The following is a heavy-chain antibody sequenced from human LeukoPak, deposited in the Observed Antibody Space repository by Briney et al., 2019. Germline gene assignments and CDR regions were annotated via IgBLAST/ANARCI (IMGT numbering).Heavy chain of an antibody. J-gene: IGHJ4*02. CDR1: GFTFSSYA. D-gene: IGHD4-17*01. V-gene: IGHV3-23*01. CDR3: AKSLGYGDYLFDY. CDR2: ISGSGGST. Sequence: QPGASLRLSCAASGFTFSSYAMSWVRQAPGKGLEWVSAISGSGGSTYYADSVKGRFTISRDNSKNTLYLQMNSLRAEDTAVYYCAKSLGYGDYLFDYWSQGTLVTVSS.